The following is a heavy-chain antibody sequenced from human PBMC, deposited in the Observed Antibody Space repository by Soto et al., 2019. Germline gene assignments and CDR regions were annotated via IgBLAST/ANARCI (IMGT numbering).Heavy chain of an antibody. CDR2: ISGSGIST. V-gene: IGHV3-23*01. Sequence: PGGSLRLSCAASGFTFRSYAMSWVRQAPGKGLEWVSGISGSGISTHYADSVKGRFTVSRDNSKNTLYLQMNSLRAEDTAVYYCVSDVGGTSGGYFDSWGQGTLVTVSS. J-gene: IGHJ4*02. D-gene: IGHD1-26*01. CDR1: GFTFRSYA. CDR3: VSDVGGTSGGYFDS.